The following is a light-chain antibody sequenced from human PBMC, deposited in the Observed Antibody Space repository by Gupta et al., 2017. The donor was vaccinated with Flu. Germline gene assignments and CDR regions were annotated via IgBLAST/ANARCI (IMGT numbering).Light chain of an antibody. CDR1: RSNIGSVY. Sequence: SRSNIGSVYVYGYQHHPGTVPKLLIYGNNQRPSGVPDRFSGSKSGTSASLAISGLQSGDEGDYYCGIWDDSLSTYVFGTGTKVTVL. J-gene: IGLJ1*01. V-gene: IGLV1-47*01. CDR2: GNN. CDR3: GIWDDSLSTYV.